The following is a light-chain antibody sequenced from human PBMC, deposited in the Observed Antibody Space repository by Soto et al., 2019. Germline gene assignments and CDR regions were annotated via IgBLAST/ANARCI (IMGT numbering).Light chain of an antibody. V-gene: IGLV2-14*01. J-gene: IGLJ1*01. CDR1: SGDVGTYNY. CDR2: DVS. Sequence: QSALTQPASVSGSPGQSITISCTGTSGDVGTYNYVSWYLQHPGKAPKLMIYDVSNRPSGVSNRLSGSKSGNTASLTISGLQAEDEADYYCSSYSISSTRYVFGTGTKLTVL. CDR3: SSYSISSTRYV.